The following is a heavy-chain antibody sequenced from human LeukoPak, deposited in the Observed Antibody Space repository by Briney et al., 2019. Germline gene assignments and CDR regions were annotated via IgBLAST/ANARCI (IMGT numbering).Heavy chain of an antibody. CDR3: AIDPFTYCGGDCYDAFDI. CDR2: IYYSGST. V-gene: IGHV4-39*07. Sequence: PSETLSLTCTVSGGSISSSSYYWGWSRQPPGKGLEWIGSIYYSGSTYYNPSLKSRVTISVDTSKNQFSLKLSSVTAADTAVNYCAIDPFTYCGGDCYDAFDIWGQGTVVTVSS. CDR1: GGSISSSSYY. D-gene: IGHD2-21*02. J-gene: IGHJ3*02.